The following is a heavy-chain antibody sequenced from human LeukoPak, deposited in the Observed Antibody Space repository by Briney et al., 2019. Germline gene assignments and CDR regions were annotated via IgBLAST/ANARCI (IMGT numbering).Heavy chain of an antibody. CDR2: ITSSSSYV. D-gene: IGHD6-6*01. CDR3: ARVTARPNYYYYMDV. CDR1: GFTFSTYN. V-gene: IGHV3-21*01. Sequence: GGSLRLSCAASGFTFSTYNMNWVRQAPGKGLEWVSSITSSSSYVYYADSVKGRLTISRDNAKNSLYLQMNSLRAEDTAVYYCARVTARPNYYYYMDVWGKGTTVTVSS. J-gene: IGHJ6*03.